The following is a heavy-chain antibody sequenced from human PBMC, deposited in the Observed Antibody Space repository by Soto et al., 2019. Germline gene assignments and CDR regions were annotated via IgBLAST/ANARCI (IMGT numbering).Heavy chain of an antibody. CDR2: IYYSGST. Sequence: SETLSLTCTVSGGSISSSSYYWGWIRQPPGKGLEWIGSIYYSGSTYYNPSLKSRVTISVDTSKNQFSLKLSSVTAADTAVYYCARHVSSSFPYYYYYMDVWGKGTTVTVSS. D-gene: IGHD6-13*01. CDR1: GGSISSSSYY. CDR3: ARHVSSSFPYYYYYMDV. J-gene: IGHJ6*03. V-gene: IGHV4-39*01.